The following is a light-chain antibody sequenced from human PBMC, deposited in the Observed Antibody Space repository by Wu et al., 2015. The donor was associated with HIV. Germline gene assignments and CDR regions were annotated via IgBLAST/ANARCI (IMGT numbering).Light chain of an antibody. J-gene: IGKJ3*01. V-gene: IGKV3-20*01. Sequence: EIVLTQSPDTLSLSPGERATLSCRASQSVISSYLAWYQHRPGQAPRLLIYGASNRATDIPDRFSGSGSGTDFTLTISRLEPEDFAVYYCQQYGRSPFTFGPGTKVDVK. CDR3: QQYGRSPFT. CDR2: GAS. CDR1: QSVISSY.